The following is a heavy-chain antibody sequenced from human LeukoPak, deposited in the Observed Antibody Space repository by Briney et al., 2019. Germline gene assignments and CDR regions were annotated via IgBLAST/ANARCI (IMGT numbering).Heavy chain of an antibody. V-gene: IGHV3-7*03. J-gene: IGHJ3*02. D-gene: IGHD5-24*01. CDR2: INHNGNVN. CDR3: ARETGGDGYRDTFDI. Sequence: GGSLRLSCAASGFTFSSYWMNWARQAPGKGLEWVASINHNGNVNYYVNSVKGRFTISRDNAKNTLYLQMSSLRAEDTAIYYCARETGGDGYRDTFDIWGQGTIVTVSS. CDR1: GFTFSSYW.